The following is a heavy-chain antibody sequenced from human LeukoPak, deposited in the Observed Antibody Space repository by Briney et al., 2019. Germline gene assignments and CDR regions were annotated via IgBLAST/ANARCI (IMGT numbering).Heavy chain of an antibody. CDR1: GYSFSTDW. V-gene: IGHV3-74*01. Sequence: PGGSLRLSCAASGYSFSTDWMHWVRQAPGKGLVWVARIKSDVSNTDYAASVKGRFTISRDDANNILYLQMNSLRVEDTAVYYCTAMRPDYWGQGTVVTVSS. D-gene: IGHD2-21*02. CDR2: IKSDVSNT. J-gene: IGHJ4*02. CDR3: TAMRPDY.